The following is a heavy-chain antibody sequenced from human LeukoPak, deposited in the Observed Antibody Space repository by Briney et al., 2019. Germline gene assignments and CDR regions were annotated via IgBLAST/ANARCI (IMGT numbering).Heavy chain of an antibody. Sequence: ASVKVSCKASGYTFTGYYMHWVRQAPGQGLEWMGWINPNSGGTNYAQKFQGRVTMTRDTSISTAYMELSRLRSDDTAVYYCARGERITMVRGVSLGAFDIWGQGTMVTVSS. CDR1: GYTFTGYY. V-gene: IGHV1-2*02. CDR3: ARGERITMVRGVSLGAFDI. J-gene: IGHJ3*02. CDR2: INPNSGGT. D-gene: IGHD3-10*01.